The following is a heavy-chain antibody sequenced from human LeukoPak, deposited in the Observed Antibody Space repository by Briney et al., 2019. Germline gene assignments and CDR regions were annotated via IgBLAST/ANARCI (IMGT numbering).Heavy chain of an antibody. CDR1: GFTFSSYA. Sequence: GGSLRLSCAASGFTFSSYAMSWVRQAPGKGLEWVSGLSGSGGSTNYADSVKGRFTTSRDNSKNTLHLQMNSLRAEDTAVYYCARDRDYGGNYWFDPWGQGTLVTVSS. CDR3: ARDRDYGGNYWFDP. V-gene: IGHV3-23*01. J-gene: IGHJ5*02. D-gene: IGHD4-23*01. CDR2: LSGSGGST.